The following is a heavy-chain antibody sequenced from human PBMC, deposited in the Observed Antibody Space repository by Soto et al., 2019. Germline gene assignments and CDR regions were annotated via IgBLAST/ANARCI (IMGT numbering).Heavy chain of an antibody. Sequence: GGSLRLSCAASGFTFSSYAMSWVRQAPGKGLEWVSAISGSGGSTYYADSVKGRFTISRDNPKNTLYLQMNSLRAEDTAVYYCAKDGTDYDFWSGYYSPYFDYWGQGTLVTVSS. CDR2: ISGSGGST. D-gene: IGHD3-3*01. J-gene: IGHJ4*02. CDR3: AKDGTDYDFWSGYYSPYFDY. CDR1: GFTFSSYA. V-gene: IGHV3-23*01.